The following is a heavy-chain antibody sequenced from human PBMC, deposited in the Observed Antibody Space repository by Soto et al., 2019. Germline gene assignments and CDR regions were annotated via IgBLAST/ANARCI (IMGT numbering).Heavy chain of an antibody. CDR1: GYTFTDSH. CDR2: INPRSGDT. Sequence: ASVNVSCKASGYTFTDSHIHWVRQASGQGLEWLGWINPRSGDTNYPQKFQGRITMTRDTSVSTAYMELTNLTSDDTAVYYCERDPPRFFTSSPEGAGLWGQGTLATVSS. V-gene: IGHV1-2*02. CDR3: ERDPPRFFTSSPEGAGL. J-gene: IGHJ4*02. D-gene: IGHD6-6*01.